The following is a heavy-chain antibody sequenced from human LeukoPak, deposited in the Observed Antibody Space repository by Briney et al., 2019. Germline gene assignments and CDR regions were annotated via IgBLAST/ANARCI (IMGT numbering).Heavy chain of an antibody. Sequence: SETLSLTCTVSGGSISSGGYYWSWIRQPPGKGLEWIGYIYHSGSTYYNPSLKSRVTISVDRSKNQFSLKLSSVTAADTAVYYCARGSFGGYSYLHYAFDIWGQGAMVTVSS. CDR1: GGSISSGGYY. V-gene: IGHV4-30-2*01. CDR2: IYHSGST. CDR3: ARGSFGGYSYLHYAFDI. D-gene: IGHD5-18*01. J-gene: IGHJ3*02.